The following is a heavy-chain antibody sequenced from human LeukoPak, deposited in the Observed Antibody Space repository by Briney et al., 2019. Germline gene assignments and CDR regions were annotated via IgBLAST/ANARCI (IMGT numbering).Heavy chain of an antibody. CDR1: GFTFSSYW. Sequence: GGSLRLSCAASGFTFSSYWMSWVRQAPGKGLEWVANIKQDGSEKYYVDSVKGRFTISRDNAKNSLYLQMNSLRAEDTAVYYCARDLLGIAVAGTGFDYWGQGTLVTVSS. J-gene: IGHJ4*02. CDR2: IKQDGSEK. D-gene: IGHD6-19*01. CDR3: ARDLLGIAVAGTGFDY. V-gene: IGHV3-7*01.